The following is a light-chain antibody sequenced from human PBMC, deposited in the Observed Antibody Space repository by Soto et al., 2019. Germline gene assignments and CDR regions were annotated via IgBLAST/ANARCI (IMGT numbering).Light chain of an antibody. CDR3: PQLDAYPFT. J-gene: IGKJ3*01. CDR2: DAS. V-gene: IGKV1-13*02. Sequence: AIQLTQSPSSLSTSVGDRVTNTCRASQGIGTSLAWYQQKPGKAPRLLIYDASSLQSGVPSRFSGSGSGTDFTLTISSLQPEDFATYYCPQLDAYPFTFGPGTKVDIK. CDR1: QGIGTS.